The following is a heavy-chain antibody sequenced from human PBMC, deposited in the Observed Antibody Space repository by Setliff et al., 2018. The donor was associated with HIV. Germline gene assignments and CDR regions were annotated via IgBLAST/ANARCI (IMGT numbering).Heavy chain of an antibody. J-gene: IGHJ2*01. Sequence: SETLSLTCTVSGASVSTYYWSWIRQPDGKGLEWIVRIYGSGTINYNPYLKSRVIMSVYTSKNVFSLQLTSLTAADTAVYYCARSLGIPYFDLWGRGTLGTVSS. CDR3: ARSLGIPYFDL. V-gene: IGHV4-4*07. D-gene: IGHD7-27*01. CDR2: IYGSGTI. CDR1: GASVSTYY.